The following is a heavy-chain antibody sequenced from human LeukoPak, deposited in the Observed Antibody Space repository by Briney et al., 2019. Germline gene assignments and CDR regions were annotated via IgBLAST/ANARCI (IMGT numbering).Heavy chain of an antibody. CDR3: ARDHNSGFDY. CDR1: GFIFSDYS. Sequence: PGGSLRLSCAASGFIFSDYSMNWVRQAPGKGLEWLSYIGGSTSTISYADSVKGRFTISRDNAKNSLYLQMDSLRAEDTAVYYCARDHNSGFDYWGQGILVAVSS. J-gene: IGHJ4*02. D-gene: IGHD3-10*01. V-gene: IGHV3-48*01. CDR2: IGGSTSTI.